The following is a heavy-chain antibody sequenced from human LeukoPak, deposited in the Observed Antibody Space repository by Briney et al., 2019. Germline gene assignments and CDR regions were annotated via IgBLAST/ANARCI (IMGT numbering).Heavy chain of an antibody. V-gene: IGHV3-11*06. CDR2: ISSSSSYT. J-gene: IGHJ4*02. D-gene: IGHD1-26*01. CDR1: GFTFSDYY. CDR3: ARDSSGSCYGDY. Sequence: GGSLRLSCAASGFTFSDYYMSWIRQAPGKGLEWVSYISSSSSYTNYADSVKGRFTISRDNAKNSLYLQMNSLRAEDTAVYYCARDSSGSCYGDYWGQGTLVTVSS.